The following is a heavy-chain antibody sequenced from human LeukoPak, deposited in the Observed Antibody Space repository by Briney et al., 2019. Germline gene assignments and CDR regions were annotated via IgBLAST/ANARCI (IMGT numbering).Heavy chain of an antibody. CDR3: ARAYSRSYSHFDD. D-gene: IGHD1-26*01. CDR2: IYTSGST. Sequence: SETLSLTCTVSGGSIRGYYWSWIRQPPGKGLEWIGYIYTSGSTNYNPSLTSRVTISVDTSKNQFSLRLSSVTAADTAMYFCARAYSRSYSHFDDWGQGTLVTVSS. J-gene: IGHJ4*02. V-gene: IGHV4-4*09. CDR1: GGSIRGYY.